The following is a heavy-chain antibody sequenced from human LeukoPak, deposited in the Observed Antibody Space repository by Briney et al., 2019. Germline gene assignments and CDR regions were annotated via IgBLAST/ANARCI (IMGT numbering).Heavy chain of an antibody. CDR3: ARGRRVGATGRGDFDI. Sequence: ASVKVSCKASGYTFTGYYMHWVRQAPGQGLEWMGRINPNSGGTDYAQKFQGRVTMTRDTSISTAYMALSRLRSDDTAVYYCARGRRVGATGRGDFDIWGQGTMVTVSS. CDR2: INPNSGGT. J-gene: IGHJ3*02. V-gene: IGHV1-2*06. CDR1: GYTFTGYY. D-gene: IGHD1-26*01.